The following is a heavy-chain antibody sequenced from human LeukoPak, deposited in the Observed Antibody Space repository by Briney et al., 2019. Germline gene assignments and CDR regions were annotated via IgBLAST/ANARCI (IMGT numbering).Heavy chain of an antibody. CDR3: ASIPYYYDSSGYYAFDY. V-gene: IGHV3-53*01. CDR2: IYSGGST. D-gene: IGHD3-22*01. CDR1: GFTVSSNY. J-gene: IGHJ4*02. Sequence: GGSLRLSCAASGFTVSSNYMSWVRRAPGKGLEWVSVIYSGGSTYYADSVKGRFTISRDSSKNTLYLQMNSLRAEDTAVYYCASIPYYYDSSGYYAFDYWGQGTLVTVSS.